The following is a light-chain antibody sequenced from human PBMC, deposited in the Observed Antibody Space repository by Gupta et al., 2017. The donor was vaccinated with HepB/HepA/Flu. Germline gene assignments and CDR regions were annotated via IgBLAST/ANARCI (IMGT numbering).Light chain of an antibody. CDR1: QTVGSNY. V-gene: IGKV3-20*01. J-gene: IGKJ1*01. CDR3: QQYGGSPWT. Sequence: EILLTQSPGTVSLSPGERATLSCRASQTVGSNYLAWYQQKPGQAPRLLIYGASTRATGIPDRFSGSGSGTDFTLTITRLEPEDFAVYSCQQYGGSPWTFGQGTKVEIK. CDR2: GAS.